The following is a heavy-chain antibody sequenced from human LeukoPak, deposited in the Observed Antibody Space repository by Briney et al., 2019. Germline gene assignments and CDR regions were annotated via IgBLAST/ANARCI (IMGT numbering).Heavy chain of an antibody. CDR3: AKIPSGSSRSAFDI. Sequence: QSGGSLRLSCAASGFTFSSYGMHWVRQAPGKGLEWVAFIRYDGSNKYYADSVKGRFTISRDNSKNTLYLQMNSLRAEDTAVYYCAKIPSGSSRSAFDIWGQGTMVTVSS. CDR1: GFTFSSYG. CDR2: IRYDGSNK. D-gene: IGHD3-10*01. J-gene: IGHJ3*02. V-gene: IGHV3-30*02.